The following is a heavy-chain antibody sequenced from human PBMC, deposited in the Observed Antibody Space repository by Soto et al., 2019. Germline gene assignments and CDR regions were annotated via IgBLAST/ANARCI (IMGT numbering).Heavy chain of an antibody. J-gene: IGHJ2*01. Sequence: EVQLLESGGGLVQPGGSLRLSCAASGFTFSSNGMSWVRQAPGKGLEWVSTISSTGGSTYYADSVKGRFTISRDNSKNTIFVQMNSLRAEDTALYYCARDRGYCSGGTCCWFFDLWGRGTLVTVSS. CDR3: ARDRGYCSGGTCCWFFDL. CDR1: GFTFSSNG. V-gene: IGHV3-23*01. D-gene: IGHD2-15*01. CDR2: ISSTGGST.